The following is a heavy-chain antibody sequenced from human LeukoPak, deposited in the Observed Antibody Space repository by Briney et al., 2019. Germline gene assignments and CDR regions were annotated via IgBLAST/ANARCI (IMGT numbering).Heavy chain of an antibody. V-gene: IGHV4-4*07. J-gene: IGHJ4*02. Sequence: SETLSLTCTISGVSISPYYWSWLRQPAEKGLEWIGRISPSGTTNYNPSLRSRVTMSVVTSKNQFSLKLSSVNAADTAVYYCASGGHNYGSPFDYWGQGTLVTVSS. CDR3: ASGGHNYGSPFDY. CDR1: GVSISPYY. CDR2: ISPSGTT. D-gene: IGHD5-18*01.